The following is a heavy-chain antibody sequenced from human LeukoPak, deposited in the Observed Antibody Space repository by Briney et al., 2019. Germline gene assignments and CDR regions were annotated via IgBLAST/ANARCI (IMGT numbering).Heavy chain of an antibody. J-gene: IGHJ4*02. D-gene: IGHD2-8*01. CDR1: GFTFSSYW. V-gene: IGHV3-74*01. CDR2: INSDGSTT. Sequence: QPGGSLRLSCAASGFTFSSYWMHLVRQAPGKGLVWVSRINSDGSTTNYADSVKGRFTISRDNAKNTLFLQMNSLRAEDTAVYYCAARYCSNGVCHFYWGQGTLVTVSS. CDR3: AARYCSNGVCHFY.